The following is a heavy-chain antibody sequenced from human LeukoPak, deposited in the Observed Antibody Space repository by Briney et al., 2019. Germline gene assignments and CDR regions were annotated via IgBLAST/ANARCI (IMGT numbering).Heavy chain of an antibody. V-gene: IGHV3-53*01. CDR2: FYSAGST. Sequence: GGSLRLSCAASGFSVSSNYMNWVRQAPGKGLEWVSVFYSAGSTYYADSVRGRFTISRDNSKNTLYLQMNSLRVEDTAIYYCARDMSPWESKNPDAFDIWGQGTMVTVSS. CDR3: ARDMSPWESKNPDAFDI. CDR1: GFSVSSNY. D-gene: IGHD1-26*01. J-gene: IGHJ3*02.